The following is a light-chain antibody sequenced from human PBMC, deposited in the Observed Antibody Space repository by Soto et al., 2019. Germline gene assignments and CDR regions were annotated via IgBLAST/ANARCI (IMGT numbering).Light chain of an antibody. V-gene: IGKV3-11*01. J-gene: IGKJ5*01. CDR1: QSVSSY. CDR2: DAS. Sequence: EIVLTQSPATLSLSPGERATLSCRASQSVSSYLAWYQQKPGQAPRLLIYDASNRAPGIPARFSGSGSGTDFTLTISGLGPEDFAVYFCQQRRNWPSISFGQGTRLEIK. CDR3: QQRRNWPSIS.